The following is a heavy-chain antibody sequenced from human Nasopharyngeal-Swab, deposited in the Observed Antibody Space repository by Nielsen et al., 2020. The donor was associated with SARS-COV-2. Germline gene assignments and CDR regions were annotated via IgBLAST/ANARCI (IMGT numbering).Heavy chain of an antibody. CDR1: GFTFSSYG. Sequence: GESLKISCAASGFTFSSYGMHWVRQAPGKGLEWVAVISYDGSNKYYADSVKGRFTISRDNSKNTLYLQMNSLRAEDTGVYYCAKDHCSSTSCHSRYFDYWGQGTLVTVYS. D-gene: IGHD2-2*02. CDR3: AKDHCSSTSCHSRYFDY. CDR2: ISYDGSNK. J-gene: IGHJ4*02. V-gene: IGHV3-30*18.